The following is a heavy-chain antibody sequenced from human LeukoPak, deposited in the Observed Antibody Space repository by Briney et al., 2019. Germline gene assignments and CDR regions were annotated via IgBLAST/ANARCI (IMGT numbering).Heavy chain of an antibody. J-gene: IGHJ6*03. V-gene: IGHV1-18*01. Sequence: ASVKVSCKASGYTFTSYGISWVRQAPGQGLEWMGWISAYNGNTNYAQKLQGRVTMTTDTSTSTAYMELRSLRSDDTAVYYCARAVGLRYFDWYPLYYYYYMDVWGKGTTVTISS. D-gene: IGHD3-9*01. CDR1: GYTFTSYG. CDR2: ISAYNGNT. CDR3: ARAVGLRYFDWYPLYYYYYMDV.